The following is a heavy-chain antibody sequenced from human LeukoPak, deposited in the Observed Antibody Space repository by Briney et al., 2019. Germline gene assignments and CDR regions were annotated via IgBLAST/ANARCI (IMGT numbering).Heavy chain of an antibody. Sequence: GGSLRLSCTASGFTFSSHWMHWVRQAPGKGLVWVSRINFDGSSTNYADSVKGRFTISRDNAKDTLYLQINSLRAEDTAVYYCASSYRGKYRAFDTWGQGTMVTVSS. CDR3: ASSYRGKYRAFDT. D-gene: IGHD1-26*01. V-gene: IGHV3-74*01. CDR2: INFDGSST. CDR1: GFTFSSHW. J-gene: IGHJ3*02.